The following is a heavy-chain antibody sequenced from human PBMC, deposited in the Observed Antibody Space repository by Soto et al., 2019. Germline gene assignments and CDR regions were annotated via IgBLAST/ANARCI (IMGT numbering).Heavy chain of an antibody. V-gene: IGHV1-69*13. CDR1: GGTFSSYA. CDR3: ARDGAMVRGLRGYYYYGMDV. J-gene: IGHJ6*02. CDR2: IFPIFGTA. D-gene: IGHD3-10*01. Sequence: SVKVSCKASGGTFSSYAISWVRQPPGQGLEWMGGIFPIFGTANYAQKVQRRVTITADESTSTAYMELSSLRSEDTAVYYCARDGAMVRGLRGYYYYGMDVWGQGTTVTVSS.